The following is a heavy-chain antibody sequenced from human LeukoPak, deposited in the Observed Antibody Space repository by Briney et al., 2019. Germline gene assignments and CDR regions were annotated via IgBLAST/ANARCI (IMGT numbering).Heavy chain of an antibody. CDR1: GFIFTNYA. Sequence: PGGSLRLSCAASGFIFTNYALTWVRQGPGKGLEWVSTIGKNPDSKFYASSVKGRFTISRDNSKNTVYLQMNSLRAEDTAIYYCAKTEGSGLVYYFMDVWGKGTTVTISS. J-gene: IGHJ6*03. CDR3: AKTEGSGLVYYFMDV. CDR2: IGKNPDSK. V-gene: IGHV3-23*01. D-gene: IGHD3-10*01.